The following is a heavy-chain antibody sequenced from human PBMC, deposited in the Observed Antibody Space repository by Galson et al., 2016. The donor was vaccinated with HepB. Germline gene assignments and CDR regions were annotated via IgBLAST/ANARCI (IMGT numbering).Heavy chain of an antibody. Sequence: SVKVSCKASGYTFTGYFIHWVRQAPGQGLEWMAWINPNSGGTNYAQKFQGRVSMTRDTSLNTAYMELSSLKSDDTDIYYFTRQGALPASGFGYWGQGTLVTVSA. V-gene: IGHV1-2*02. D-gene: IGHD6-13*01. CDR2: INPNSGGT. CDR1: GYTFTGYF. CDR3: TRQGALPASGFGY. J-gene: IGHJ4*02.